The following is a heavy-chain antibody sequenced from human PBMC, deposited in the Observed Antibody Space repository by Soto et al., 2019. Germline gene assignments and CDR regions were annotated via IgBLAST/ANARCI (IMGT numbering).Heavy chain of an antibody. CDR1: GFTFSSYW. Sequence: EVQLVESGGGLVQPGGSLRLSCAASGFTFSSYWMSWVRQAPGKGLEWVANIKQDGSEKYYVDSVKGRFTISRDNAKNSLYLQMNSLRAEDKAVYYCARVGVGATWGWYYFDYWGQGTLVTVSS. CDR2: IKQDGSEK. D-gene: IGHD1-26*01. J-gene: IGHJ4*02. V-gene: IGHV3-7*05. CDR3: ARVGVGATWGWYYFDY.